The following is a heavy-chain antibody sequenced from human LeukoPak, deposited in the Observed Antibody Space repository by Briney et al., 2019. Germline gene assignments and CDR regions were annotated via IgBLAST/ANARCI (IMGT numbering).Heavy chain of an antibody. CDR1: GFSLSDAW. CDR3: TQLSRGY. CDR2: LKPKADGGAT. V-gene: IGHV3-15*01. J-gene: IGHJ4*02. Sequence: GGSLRLSCAASGFSLSDAWMSWVRQAPGKGLECVGRLKPKADGGATDYAEPVNGRFTVSRDDSKNTMYLQMNSLKVEDTGLYYCTQLSRGYWGQGTQVTVSS. D-gene: IGHD2-15*01.